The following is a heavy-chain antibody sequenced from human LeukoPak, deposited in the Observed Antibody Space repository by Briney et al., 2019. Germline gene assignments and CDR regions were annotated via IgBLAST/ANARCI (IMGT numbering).Heavy chain of an antibody. V-gene: IGHV4-38-2*02. CDR1: GYSISSGYY. J-gene: IGHJ5*02. Sequence: SETLSLTCTVSGYSISSGYYWGWIRQPPGKGLEWIGYIYNSGSTYYNPSLKSRVTISVDTSKNQFSLKLSSVTAADTAVYYCARVTGPNWFDPWGQGTLVTVSS. D-gene: IGHD1-1*01. CDR2: IYNSGST. CDR3: ARVTGPNWFDP.